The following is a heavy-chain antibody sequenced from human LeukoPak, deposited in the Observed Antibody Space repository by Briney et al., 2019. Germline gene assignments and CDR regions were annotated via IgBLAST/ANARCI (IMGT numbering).Heavy chain of an antibody. CDR3: ARYCSGVSCYSGYDY. D-gene: IGHD2-15*01. Sequence: GGSLRLSCAASGFTFSTYAMHWVRQTPGKGLEYVSAISTNGGGTYYANSVKGRFTISRGNSKNTLYLQMGSLRAEDMAVYYCARYCSGVSCYSGYDYWGQGTLVTVPS. V-gene: IGHV3-64*01. CDR2: ISTNGGGT. J-gene: IGHJ4*02. CDR1: GFTFSTYA.